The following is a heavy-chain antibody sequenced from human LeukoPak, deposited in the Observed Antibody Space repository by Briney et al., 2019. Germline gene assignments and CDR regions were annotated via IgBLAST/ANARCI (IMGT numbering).Heavy chain of an antibody. Sequence: PGGSLRLSCAASGFTFSSYSVNWVRQAPGKGLEWVSSISSSSSYIYYADSVKGRFTISRDNAKNSLYLQMNSLRAEDTAVYYCARNTAVGTNWFDPWGQGTLVTVSS. J-gene: IGHJ5*02. CDR1: GFTFSSYS. CDR3: ARNTAVGTNWFDP. V-gene: IGHV3-21*01. D-gene: IGHD2-21*02. CDR2: ISSSSSYI.